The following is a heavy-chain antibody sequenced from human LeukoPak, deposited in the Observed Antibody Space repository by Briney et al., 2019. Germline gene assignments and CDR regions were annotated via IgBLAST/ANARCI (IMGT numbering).Heavy chain of an antibody. V-gene: IGHV4-39*01. CDR2: IYYSGST. Sequence: SSETLSLTCTVSGGSISNTSYYWGWIRQPPGMALEWIGHIYYSGSTFYNPSVESRVTISIDTSKNQFSLMLSSVTAADTAVYYCTSPPSSYYDSSGYSLYAFDVWAKGQWSPSLQ. CDR1: GGSISNTSYY. D-gene: IGHD3-22*01. CDR3: TSPPSSYYDSSGYSLYAFDV. J-gene: IGHJ3*01.